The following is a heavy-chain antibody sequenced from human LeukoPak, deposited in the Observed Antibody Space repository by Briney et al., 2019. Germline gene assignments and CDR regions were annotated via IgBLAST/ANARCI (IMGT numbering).Heavy chain of an antibody. CDR2: IYYSGST. CDR3: ARQSDSIAAAGTSFDY. J-gene: IGHJ4*02. D-gene: IGHD6-13*01. Sequence: TSETLSLTCTVSGGSISSGDYYWSWIRQPPGKGLEWIGYIYYSGSTYYNPSLKSRVTISVDTSKNQFSLKLSSVTAADTAVYYCARQSDSIAAAGTSFDYWGQGTLVTVSS. V-gene: IGHV4-30-4*01. CDR1: GGSISSGDYY.